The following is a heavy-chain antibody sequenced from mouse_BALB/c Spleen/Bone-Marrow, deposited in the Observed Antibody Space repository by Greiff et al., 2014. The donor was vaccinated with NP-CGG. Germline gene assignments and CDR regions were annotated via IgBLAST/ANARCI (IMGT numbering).Heavy chain of an antibody. V-gene: IGHV1-4*01. Sequence: VQLQQSGAELARPGASVKMSCKASAYTFTDYTVRWVKQRPGQGLEWIGYINPSSGYTNYNQIFKDKATLTADKSSSTAYMQLSSLTSEDSAVYYCARRGTFGATSYAMDYWGQGNSVTVSS. J-gene: IGHJ4*01. CDR1: AYTFTDYT. CDR3: ARRGTFGATSYAMDY. D-gene: IGHD3-1*01. CDR2: INPSSGYT.